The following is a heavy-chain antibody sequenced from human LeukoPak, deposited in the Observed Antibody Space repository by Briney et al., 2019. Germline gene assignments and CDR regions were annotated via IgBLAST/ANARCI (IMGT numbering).Heavy chain of an antibody. J-gene: IGHJ4*02. CDR1: GFTFSNYG. CDR3: ASEGNYDFWSGYPFDY. CDR2: IWYDGSNQ. D-gene: IGHD3-3*01. Sequence: PGRSLRLSCAASGFTFSNYGMPWVRQAPGKGLQWVGLIWYDGSNQYYADDVKGRFTISRDNSKNTLYLQMNSLRAEDTAVYYCASEGNYDFWSGYPFDYWGQGTLVTVSS. V-gene: IGHV3-33*01.